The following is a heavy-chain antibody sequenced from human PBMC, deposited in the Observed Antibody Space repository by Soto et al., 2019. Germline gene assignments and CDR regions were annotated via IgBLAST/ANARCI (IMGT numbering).Heavy chain of an antibody. CDR1: GGTFSSYA. V-gene: IGHV1-69*13. J-gene: IGHJ3*02. D-gene: IGHD2-2*01. Sequence: GASVKVSCKASGGTFSSYAISWVRQAPGQGLEWMGGIIPIFGTANYAQKFQGRVTITADESTSTAYMELSSLRSEDTAVYYCARDLVVVVPAAKYAFDIWGQGTMVTVSS. CDR3: ARDLVVVVPAAKYAFDI. CDR2: IIPIFGTA.